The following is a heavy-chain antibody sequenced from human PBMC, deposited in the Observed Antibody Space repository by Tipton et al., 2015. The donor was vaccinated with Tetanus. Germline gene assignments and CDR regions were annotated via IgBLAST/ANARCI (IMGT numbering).Heavy chain of an antibody. J-gene: IGHJ4*02. CDR1: GGSISSSSSY. CDR3: AGLYYYDSASYPLY. V-gene: IGHV4-39*01. D-gene: IGHD3-10*01. CDR2: ISYKGST. Sequence: LRLSCIVSGGSISSSSSYWGWIRQPPGKGLEWIGSISYKGSTYYNPSLKSRVTMSVDTSKNQFSLRPRAVTAADTAVFFCAGLYYYDSASYPLYWGQGTLVTVSS.